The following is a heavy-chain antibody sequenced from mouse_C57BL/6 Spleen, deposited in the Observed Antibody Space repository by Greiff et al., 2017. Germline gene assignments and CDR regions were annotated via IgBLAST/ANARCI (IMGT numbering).Heavy chain of an antibody. J-gene: IGHJ2*01. Sequence: QVQLKESGPELVKPGASVKISCKASGYSFTSYYIHWVKQRPGQGLEWIGWIYPGSGNTKYNEKFKGKATLTADTSSSTAYMQLSSLTSEDSAVYYCARFLGYGYFDYWGQGTTLTVSS. CDR2: IYPGSGNT. CDR1: GYSFTSYY. D-gene: IGHD2-2*01. V-gene: IGHV1-66*01. CDR3: ARFLGYGYFDY.